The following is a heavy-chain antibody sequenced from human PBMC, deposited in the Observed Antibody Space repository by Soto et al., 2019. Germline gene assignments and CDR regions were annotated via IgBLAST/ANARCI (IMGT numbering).Heavy chain of an antibody. CDR1: GFTVSSNY. CDR3: ARDLLNYDFWSGYSGYMDV. CDR2: IYSGGST. V-gene: IGHV3-66*01. D-gene: IGHD3-3*01. Sequence: EVQLVESGGGLVQPGGSLRLSCAASGFTVSSNYMSWVRQAPGKGLEWVSVIYSGGSTYYADSVKGRFTISRDNSKNTLYLQMNSLRAEDTVVYYCARDLLNYDFWSGYSGYMDVWGKGTTVTVSS. J-gene: IGHJ6*03.